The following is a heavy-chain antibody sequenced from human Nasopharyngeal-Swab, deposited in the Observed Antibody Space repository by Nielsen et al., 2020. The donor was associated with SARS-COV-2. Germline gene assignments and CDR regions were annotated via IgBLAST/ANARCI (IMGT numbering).Heavy chain of an antibody. J-gene: IGHJ4*02. Sequence: GESLKISCAASGFTFSSYAMHWVRQAPGKGLEWVAVISYDGSNKYYADSVKGRFTLSRDDPKNTVYLQMSSLRAEDTAVYFCAREVYSSGRAGIFDYWGQGALVTVSS. CDR1: GFTFSSYA. CDR2: ISYDGSNK. V-gene: IGHV3-30-3*01. CDR3: AREVYSSGRAGIFDY. D-gene: IGHD6-19*01.